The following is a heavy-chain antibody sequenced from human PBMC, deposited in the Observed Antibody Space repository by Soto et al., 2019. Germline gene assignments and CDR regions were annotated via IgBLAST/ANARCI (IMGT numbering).Heavy chain of an antibody. Sequence: ASVKVSCKAAGYTFTRYYMHGVRQAPGQGLEWMGWINPNSGGTNYAQKFQGWVTMTRDTSISTAYMELSRLRSDDTAVYYCARDGTPITIFGVVPNYYYYGMDVWGQGTTVTVSS. J-gene: IGHJ6*02. D-gene: IGHD3-3*01. CDR3: ARDGTPITIFGVVPNYYYYGMDV. CDR1: GYTFTRYY. CDR2: INPNSGGT. V-gene: IGHV1-2*04.